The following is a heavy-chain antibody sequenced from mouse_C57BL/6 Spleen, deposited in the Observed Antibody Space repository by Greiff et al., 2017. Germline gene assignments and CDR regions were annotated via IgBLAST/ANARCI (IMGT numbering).Heavy chain of an antibody. J-gene: IGHJ3*01. CDR1: GYTFTSYW. V-gene: IGHV1-74*01. D-gene: IGHD4-1*01. CDR2: IHPSDSDT. CDR3: ARDEWDSAWFAY. Sequence: VQLQQSGAELVKPGASVKVSCKASGYTFTSYWMHWVKQRPGQGLGWIGRIHPSDSDTNYNQKFKGKATLTVAKSSSTAYMQLSSLTSEDSAVYYCARDEWDSAWFAYWGQGTLVTVSA.